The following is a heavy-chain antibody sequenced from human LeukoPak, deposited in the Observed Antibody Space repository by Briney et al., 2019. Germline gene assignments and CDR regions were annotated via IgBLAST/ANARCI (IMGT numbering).Heavy chain of an antibody. J-gene: IGHJ4*02. D-gene: IGHD6-6*01. V-gene: IGHV4-59*01. CDR3: AVGNSRSYYFDY. CDR1: GDSISSYY. Sequence: SETLSLTCNVSGDSISSYYWSWIRQPPGRALEWVGYMYYSGSTSYNPSLKSRVTISVDTSKKQFSLELSSVTAADTAVYYCAVGNSRSYYFDYWGQGTLVTVSS. CDR2: MYYSGST.